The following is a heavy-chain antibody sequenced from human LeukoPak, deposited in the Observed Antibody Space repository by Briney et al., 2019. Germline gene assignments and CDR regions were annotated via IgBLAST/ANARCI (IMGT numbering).Heavy chain of an antibody. CDR1: GFTFSSYA. CDR2: ISGSGGST. CDR3: AKFRDYSNLYYFDY. D-gene: IGHD4-11*01. Sequence: GGSLRLSCAASGFTFSSYAMSWVRQAPGKGLEWVSAISGSGGSTYYADSVKGRFTISRDNSKITLYLQMNSLRAEDTAVYYCAKFRDYSNLYYFDYWGQGTLVTVSS. J-gene: IGHJ4*02. V-gene: IGHV3-23*01.